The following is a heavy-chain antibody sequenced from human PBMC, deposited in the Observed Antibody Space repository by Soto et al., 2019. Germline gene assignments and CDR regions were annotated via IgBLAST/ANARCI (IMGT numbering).Heavy chain of an antibody. V-gene: IGHV5-51*01. Sequence: GESLKISRKGSGYSFTSYWFGWVRQMPGKGLEWMGIIYPGDSDTRYSPSFQGQVTISADKSISTAYLQWSSLKASDTAMYYCASAGYPKVYGMDVWGQGTTVTVSS. J-gene: IGHJ6*02. CDR3: ASAGYPKVYGMDV. CDR2: IYPGDSDT. D-gene: IGHD6-13*01. CDR1: GYSFTSYW.